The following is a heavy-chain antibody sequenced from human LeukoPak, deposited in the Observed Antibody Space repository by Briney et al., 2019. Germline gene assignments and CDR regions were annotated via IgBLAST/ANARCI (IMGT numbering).Heavy chain of an antibody. J-gene: IGHJ4*02. V-gene: IGHV4-59*01. CDR1: GGSISSYY. Sequence: SETLSLTCTVSGGSISSYYWSWIRQPPGKGLEWIGYIYYSGSTNYNPSLKSRVTISVDTSKNQFSLKLSSVAAADTAVYYCAGGGGGSRSSGGQLGYWGQGTLVTVSS. CDR3: AGGGGGSRSSGGQLGY. D-gene: IGHD6-6*01. CDR2: IYYSGST.